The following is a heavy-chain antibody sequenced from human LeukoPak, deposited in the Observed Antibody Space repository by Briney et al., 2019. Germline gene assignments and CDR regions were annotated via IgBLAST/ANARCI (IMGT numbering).Heavy chain of an antibody. D-gene: IGHD2-15*01. CDR2: MNPNSGNT. J-gene: IGHJ4*02. CDR1: GYTFTSYD. V-gene: IGHV1-8*01. Sequence: ASVKVSCKASGYTFTSYDINWVRQATGQGLEWMGWMNPNSGNTGYAQKSQGRVTMTRNTSISTAYMELSSLRSEDTAVYYCASALRGCSGGSCYSTALYYFDYWGQGTLVTVSS. CDR3: ASALRGCSGGSCYSTALYYFDY.